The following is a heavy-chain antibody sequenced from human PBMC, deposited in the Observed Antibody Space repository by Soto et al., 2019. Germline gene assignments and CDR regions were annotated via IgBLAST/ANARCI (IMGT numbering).Heavy chain of an antibody. CDR3: ARVTGGYDSSGYYSEYFQH. J-gene: IGHJ1*01. D-gene: IGHD3-22*01. CDR1: GFTFSSYS. V-gene: IGHV3-48*01. Sequence: PGGSLRLSCAASGFTFSSYSMNWVRQAPGKGLEWVSYISSSSSTIYYADSVEGRFTISRDNAKNTLYLQMNSLRAEDTAVYYCARVTGGYDSSGYYSEYFQHWGQGTLVTVPS. CDR2: ISSSSSTI.